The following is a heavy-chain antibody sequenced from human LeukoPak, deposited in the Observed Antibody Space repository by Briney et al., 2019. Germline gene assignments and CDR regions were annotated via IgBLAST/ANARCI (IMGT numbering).Heavy chain of an antibody. CDR1: GGTFSSYA. V-gene: IGHV1-69*06. J-gene: IGHJ5*02. CDR3: ARVYCSSTSCSTANWFDP. D-gene: IGHD2-2*01. Sequence: SVKASCKASGGTFSSYAISWVRQAPGQGLEWMGGIIPIFGTTNYAQKFQGRITITADKSTSTAYMELSSLRSEDTAVYYCARVYCSSTSCSTANWFDPWGQGTLVTVSS. CDR2: IIPIFGTT.